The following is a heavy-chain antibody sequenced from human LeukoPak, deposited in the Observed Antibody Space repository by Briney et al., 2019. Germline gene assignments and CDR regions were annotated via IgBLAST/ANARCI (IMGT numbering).Heavy chain of an antibody. Sequence: PSETLSLTCAVYVGSFSGYYWSWIRDPPARGLECVVEINHSGSTNYNPSLKSQVTISVDRSKNQFTLKLASVTAADKAVYDCARLAIGPWSSSHEYFQHWGQGTLVTVSS. J-gene: IGHJ1*01. CDR2: INHSGST. V-gene: IGHV4-34*01. CDR3: ARLAIGPWSSSHEYFQH. D-gene: IGHD6-13*01. CDR1: VGSFSGYY.